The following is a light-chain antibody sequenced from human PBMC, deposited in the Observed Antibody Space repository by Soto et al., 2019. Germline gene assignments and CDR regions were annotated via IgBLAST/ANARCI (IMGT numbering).Light chain of an antibody. Sequence: QSALTQPPSASGSPGQSVTISCTGTSSDVGGYNYVSWYQQHPGKAPKLMIYEVSKRTSGVPDRFAGSKSGNTASLTVSGLQAEDEADYYCSSYAGSTGVFGGGTKVTVL. CDR3: SSYAGSTGV. CDR1: SSDVGGYNY. J-gene: IGLJ2*01. CDR2: EVS. V-gene: IGLV2-8*01.